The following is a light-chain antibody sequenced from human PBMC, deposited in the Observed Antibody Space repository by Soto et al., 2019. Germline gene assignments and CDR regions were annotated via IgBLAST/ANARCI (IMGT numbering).Light chain of an antibody. Sequence: QSVLTQPPSVSAAPGQRVTISCSGSSSNIGNNYVSWYQQFPGTAPKLLIYDDNQRPSGIPDRFSGSKSGTSATLGITGLQTGDEADYYCGTWDTSLRAVVFGGGTKLTVL. CDR2: DDN. CDR3: GTWDTSLRAVV. J-gene: IGLJ3*02. V-gene: IGLV1-51*01. CDR1: SSNIGNNY.